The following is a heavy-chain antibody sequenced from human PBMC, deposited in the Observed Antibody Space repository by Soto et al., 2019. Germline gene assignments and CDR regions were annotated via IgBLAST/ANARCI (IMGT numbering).Heavy chain of an antibody. J-gene: IGHJ4*02. CDR3: AGGIAARPLGY. Sequence: SETLSLTCAVSIGSITSTNWWTWVRQPPGKELEWLGEIYHTGSTNYNPSLKSRVTISVDRSKNQFSLKLSSVTAADTAVYYCAGGIAARPLGYWGQGTLVTVSS. CDR2: IYHTGST. CDR1: IGSITSTNW. V-gene: IGHV4-4*02. D-gene: IGHD6-6*01.